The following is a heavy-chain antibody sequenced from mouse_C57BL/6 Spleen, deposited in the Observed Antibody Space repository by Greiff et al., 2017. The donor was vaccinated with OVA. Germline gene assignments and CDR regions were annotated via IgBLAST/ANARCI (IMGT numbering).Heavy chain of an antibody. J-gene: IGHJ4*01. V-gene: IGHV1-52*01. D-gene: IGHD2-10*01. CDR2: IDPSDSET. CDR1: GYTFTSYW. Sequence: QVQLQQPGAELVRPGSSVKLSCKASGYTFTSYWMHWVKQRPIQGLEWIGNIDPSDSETHYNQKFKDKATLTVDKSSSTAYMQLSSLTSEDSAVYYCAMGTYSAFYYAMDYWGQGTSVTVSS. CDR3: AMGTYSAFYYAMDY.